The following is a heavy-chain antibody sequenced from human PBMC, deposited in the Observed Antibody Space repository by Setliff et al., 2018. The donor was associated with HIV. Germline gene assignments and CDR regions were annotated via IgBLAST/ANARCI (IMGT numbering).Heavy chain of an antibody. CDR2: IYYTGST. CDR3: ARHVSVGPTYYYDS. Sequence: SETLSLTCTVSGGSINPYYWIWIRQPPGKRLEWIGFIYYTGSTHYNPSLKSRVSMSLDTSKNQFSLSLSSVTAADTAIYYCARHVSVGPTYYYDSWGQGTLVTVPQ. CDR1: GGSINPYY. V-gene: IGHV4-59*08. D-gene: IGHD3-3*01. J-gene: IGHJ4*02.